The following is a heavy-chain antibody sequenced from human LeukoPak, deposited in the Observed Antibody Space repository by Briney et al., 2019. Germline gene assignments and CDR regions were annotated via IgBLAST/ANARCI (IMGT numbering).Heavy chain of an antibody. CDR1: GFTFSSYG. J-gene: IGHJ4*02. CDR3: AKTHLGYCSSSSCQNDY. D-gene: IGHD2-2*01. Sequence: PGGSLRLSCAASGFTFSSYGMHWVRQAPGKGLEWVAFIRCDGSNKYYADSVKGRFTISRDNSKNTLYLQMNSLRAEDTAVYYCAKTHLGYCSSSSCQNDYWGQGTLVTVSS. CDR2: IRCDGSNK. V-gene: IGHV3-30*02.